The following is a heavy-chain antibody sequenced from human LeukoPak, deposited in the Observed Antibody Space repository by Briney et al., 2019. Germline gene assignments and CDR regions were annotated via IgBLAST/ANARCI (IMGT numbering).Heavy chain of an antibody. CDR1: GYTFTGYC. Sequence: ASVKVSCKASGYTFTGYCMHWVRQAPGQGLEWMGWINPNTGGTNYAQRFQGRVTMARDTSISTAYMELSRLRSDDTAVYYCARAGGGLDYWGQGTLVTVPS. J-gene: IGHJ4*02. D-gene: IGHD3-16*01. CDR3: ARAGGGLDY. CDR2: INPNTGGT. V-gene: IGHV1-2*02.